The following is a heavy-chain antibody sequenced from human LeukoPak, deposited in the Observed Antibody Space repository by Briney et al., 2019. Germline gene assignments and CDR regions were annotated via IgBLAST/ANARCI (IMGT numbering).Heavy chain of an antibody. J-gene: IGHJ4*02. Sequence: GGSLRLSCAASGFTFSSHWMHWVRQVPGKGLVWVSRIKNGGSSTTYADSVKGRFTISRDNAKNTLYLQMNSLRAEDTAVYYCARDRGYSYGDWGQGTLVTVSS. CDR1: GFTFSSHW. V-gene: IGHV3-74*01. CDR3: ARDRGYSYGD. D-gene: IGHD5-18*01. CDR2: IKNGGSST.